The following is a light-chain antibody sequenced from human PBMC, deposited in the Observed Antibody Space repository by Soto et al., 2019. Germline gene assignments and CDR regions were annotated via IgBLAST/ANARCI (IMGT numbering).Light chain of an antibody. CDR1: QSVSSNY. V-gene: IGKV3-20*01. CDR2: GAS. Sequence: EIVLTQSPGTLSWSPGERATLSCRASQSVSSNYLAWYQQKPGQSPRLLIYGASSRANGIPDRFSDSGSGTDFTLTINRLEPEDFAVYYCQQYATSARLTFGPGTKVDI. CDR3: QQYATSARLT. J-gene: IGKJ3*01.